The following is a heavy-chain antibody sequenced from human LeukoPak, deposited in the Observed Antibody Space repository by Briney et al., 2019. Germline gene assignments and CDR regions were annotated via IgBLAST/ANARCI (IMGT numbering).Heavy chain of an antibody. CDR2: ISSSSSYI. CDR3: ASAPNYDFWSGPGGY. D-gene: IGHD3-3*01. V-gene: IGHV3-21*01. CDR1: GFTFSSYS. Sequence: PGGSLRLSCAASGFTFSSYSMNWFRQAPGKGLEWVSSISSSSSYIYYADSVKGRFTISRDNAKNSLYLQMNSLRAEDTAVYYCASAPNYDFWSGPGGYWGQGTLVTVSS. J-gene: IGHJ4*02.